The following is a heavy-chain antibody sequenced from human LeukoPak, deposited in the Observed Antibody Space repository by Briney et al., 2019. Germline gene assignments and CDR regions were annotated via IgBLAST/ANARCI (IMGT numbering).Heavy chain of an antibody. J-gene: IGHJ6*03. CDR3: ARDRGYSYGGYNYYYMDV. CDR1: GGSISSYY. CDR2: IYYSGST. D-gene: IGHD5-18*01. Sequence: SETLSLTRTVSGGSISSYYWSWIRQPPGKGLEWIGYIYYSGSTNYNPSLKSRVTISVDTSKNQFSLKLSSVTAADTAVYYCARDRGYSYGGYNYYYMDVWGKGTTVTVSS. V-gene: IGHV4-59*01.